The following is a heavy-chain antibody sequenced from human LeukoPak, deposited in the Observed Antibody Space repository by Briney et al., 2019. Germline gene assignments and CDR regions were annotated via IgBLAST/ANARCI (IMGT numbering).Heavy chain of an antibody. Sequence: PGGSLRLSCAASGFTVSSNYMSWVRQAPGKGLEWVSVIYSGGRTYYADPVKGRFTISRDNSKNTLYLQMNTLRAEDTAVYYCAKPDTAAGTLGHWGQGTLVTVSS. D-gene: IGHD6-13*01. CDR2: IYSGGRT. J-gene: IGHJ4*02. CDR3: AKPDTAAGTLGH. V-gene: IGHV3-66*04. CDR1: GFTVSSNY.